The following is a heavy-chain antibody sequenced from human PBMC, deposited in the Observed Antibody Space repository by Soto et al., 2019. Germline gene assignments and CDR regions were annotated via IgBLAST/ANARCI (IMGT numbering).Heavy chain of an antibody. CDR3: ARTRIDDSSGHYYYYGMDV. CDR1: GFSLSTSGMC. Sequence: SGPTLVNPTQTLTLTCTFSGFSLSTSGMCVSWIRRPPGKALEWLALIDWDDDKYYSTSLKTRLTISKDTSKNQVVLTMTNMDPVDTATYYCARTRIDDSSGHYYYYGMDVWGQGTTVTVSS. D-gene: IGHD3-22*01. V-gene: IGHV2-70*01. J-gene: IGHJ6*02. CDR2: IDWDDDK.